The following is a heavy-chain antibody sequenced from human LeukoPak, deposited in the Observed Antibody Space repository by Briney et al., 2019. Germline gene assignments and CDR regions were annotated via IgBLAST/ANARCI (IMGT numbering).Heavy chain of an antibody. D-gene: IGHD5-12*01. CDR2: IKQDGSEK. CDR1: GFTFSSYS. CDR3: ARGITSGPRRYDVRNFDY. J-gene: IGHJ4*02. Sequence: GGSLRLSCAASGFTFSSYSMNWVRQAPGKGLEWVANIKQDGSEKYYVDSVKGRFTISRDNAKNSLYLQMNSLRAEDTAVYYCARGITSGPRRYDVRNFDYWGQGTPVTVSS. V-gene: IGHV3-7*01.